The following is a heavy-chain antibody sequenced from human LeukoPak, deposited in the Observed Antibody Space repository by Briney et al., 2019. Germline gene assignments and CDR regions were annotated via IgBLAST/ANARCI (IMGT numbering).Heavy chain of an antibody. CDR3: ATLIPLEGDY. D-gene: IGHD2-2*02. V-gene: IGHV4-39*01. CDR2: IYYSGST. J-gene: IGHJ4*02. CDR1: GGSISSSSYY. Sequence: PSETLSLTCTVSGGSISSSSYYWGWIRQPPGKGLEWIGSIYYSGSTCYNPSLKSRVTISVDTSKNQFSLKLSSVTAADTAVYYCATLIPLEGDYWGQGTLVTVSS.